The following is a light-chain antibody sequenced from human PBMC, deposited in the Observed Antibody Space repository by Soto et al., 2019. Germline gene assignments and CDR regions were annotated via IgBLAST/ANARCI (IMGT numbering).Light chain of an antibody. Sequence: EIVLTQSPATLSLSPVERATLSCMASQSVSSKYLAWYQRKPGQAPRLLIYDASTRATGIPARFSGSGSGTEFTLTISSLQSEDFAVYYCQQYKKWPRTFGHGTKVDIK. CDR3: QQYKKWPRT. CDR1: QSVSSKY. CDR2: DAS. V-gene: IGKV3-15*01. J-gene: IGKJ1*01.